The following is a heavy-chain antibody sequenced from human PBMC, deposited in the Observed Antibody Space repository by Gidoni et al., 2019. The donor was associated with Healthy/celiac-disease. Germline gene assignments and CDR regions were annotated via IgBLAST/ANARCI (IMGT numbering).Heavy chain of an antibody. CDR3: AKGYCSSTSCLGAIDAFDI. Sequence: QVQLVESGGGVVKPGRSLRLSCAASGFTFSSFALPWVRQAPGKGLEWVAVIWYDGSNKYYADSVKGRFTISRDNSKNTLYLQMNSLRAEDTAVYYCAKGYCSSTSCLGAIDAFDIWGQGTMVTVSS. J-gene: IGHJ3*02. D-gene: IGHD2-2*01. V-gene: IGHV3-33*06. CDR1: GFTFSSFA. CDR2: IWYDGSNK.